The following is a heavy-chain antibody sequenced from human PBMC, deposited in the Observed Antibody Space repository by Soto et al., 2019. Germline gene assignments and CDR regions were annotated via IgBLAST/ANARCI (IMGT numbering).Heavy chain of an antibody. J-gene: IGHJ4*02. CDR3: ARSGEWLRLGMWYFDY. V-gene: IGHV4-59*08. D-gene: IGHD5-12*01. CDR2: IYYSGST. CDR1: GGSISSYY. Sequence: SETLSLTCTVSGGSISSYYWSWIRQPPGKGLEWIGYIYYSGSTNYNPSLKSRVTISVDTSENQFSLKLSSVTAADTAVYYCARSGEWLRLGMWYFDYWGQGTLVTVSS.